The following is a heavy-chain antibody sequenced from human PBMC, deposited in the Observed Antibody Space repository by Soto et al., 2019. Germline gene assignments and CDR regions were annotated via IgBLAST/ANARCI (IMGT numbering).Heavy chain of an antibody. CDR1: GFTFSSYG. CDR2: ISYDGSNT. D-gene: IGHD2-2*01. Sequence: GGSLRLSCAASGFTFSSYGMHWVRQAPGKGLEWVAVISYDGSNTYYADSVKGRFTISRDNSKNTLYLQMNSLRAEDTAVYYCARGIRGSTYRAYSGMDVWGQGTTVTVSS. CDR3: ARGIRGSTYRAYSGMDV. V-gene: IGHV3-30*03. J-gene: IGHJ6*02.